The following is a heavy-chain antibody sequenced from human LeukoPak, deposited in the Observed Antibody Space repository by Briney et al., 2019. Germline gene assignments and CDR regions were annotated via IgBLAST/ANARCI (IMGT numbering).Heavy chain of an antibody. J-gene: IGHJ3*01. D-gene: IGHD2-2*01. Sequence: SETLSLTCTVSGGSISSYYWSWIRQPPGKGLEWIGYIYYSGSTNYNPSLKSRVTISVDTSKNQFSLKLSSVTAADTAVYYCAKTDFYHDAFDLWGHGTMVIVSS. CDR1: GGSISSYY. CDR3: AKTDFYHDAFDL. V-gene: IGHV4-59*01. CDR2: IYYSGST.